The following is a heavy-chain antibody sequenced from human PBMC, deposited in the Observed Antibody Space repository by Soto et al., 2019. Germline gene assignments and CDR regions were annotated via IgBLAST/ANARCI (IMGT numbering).Heavy chain of an antibody. V-gene: IGHV1-18*01. CDR1: GYTFTSYG. CDR2: ISAYNGNR. Sequence: GASVKVSCKASGYTFTSYGISWVRQAPGQGLEWMGLISAYNGNRNYAQKLQGRVTMTTATSTSTAYLELTSLRSDDTAVYYCSSLTIPAAKYYYSYYRDVWGKGTTVTV. J-gene: IGHJ6*03. D-gene: IGHD6-13*01. CDR3: SSLTIPAAKYYYSYYRDV.